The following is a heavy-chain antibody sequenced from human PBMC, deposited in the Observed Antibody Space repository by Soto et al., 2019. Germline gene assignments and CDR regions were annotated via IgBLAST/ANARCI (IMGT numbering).Heavy chain of an antibody. J-gene: IGHJ4*02. Sequence: GGSLRLSCAASGFTFSIYAMSWVRQAPGKGLEWVSTIGGGGGGTSYADFVRGRFTISRDNSKNTLYLQMNSLRAEDTAVYYCAKDAPGSGWLSDYWGLGTWVTAPQ. D-gene: IGHD3-22*01. CDR2: IGGGGGGT. CDR1: GFTFSIYA. V-gene: IGHV3-23*01. CDR3: AKDAPGSGWLSDY.